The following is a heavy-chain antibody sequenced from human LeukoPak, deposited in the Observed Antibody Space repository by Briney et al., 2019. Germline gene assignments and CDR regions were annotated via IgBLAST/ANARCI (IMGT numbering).Heavy chain of an antibody. Sequence: SETLSLTCTIPGGSISSDNFYWGWIPQPPGKGLEWIGNIYYSGHYFGTYYRPSLKSRFTISADTSKKQFSLKLSSVTAADTALYYCARLGPSRYDYYYMDVWGKGTTVTISS. CDR1: GGSISSDNFY. J-gene: IGHJ6*03. D-gene: IGHD3-16*01. CDR2: IYYSGHYFGT. CDR3: ARLGPSRYDYYYMDV. V-gene: IGHV4-39*01.